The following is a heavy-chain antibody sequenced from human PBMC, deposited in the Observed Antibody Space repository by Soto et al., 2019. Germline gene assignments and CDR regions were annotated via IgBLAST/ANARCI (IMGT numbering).Heavy chain of an antibody. CDR1: GFTFSDYY. Sequence: PGGSLRLSCAASGFTFSDYYMSWIRQAPGKGLEWVSYISSSGSTIYYAGSVKGRFTISRDNAKNSLYLQMNSLRAEDTAVYYCARVYPHGDSFQHWGQGTLVTVSS. V-gene: IGHV3-11*01. D-gene: IGHD4-17*01. CDR2: ISSSGSTI. J-gene: IGHJ1*01. CDR3: ARVYPHGDSFQH.